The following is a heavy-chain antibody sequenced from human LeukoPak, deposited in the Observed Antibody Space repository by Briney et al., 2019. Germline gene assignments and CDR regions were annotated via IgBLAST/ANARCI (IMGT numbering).Heavy chain of an antibody. CDR3: ARGFEYSSSRTLDY. Sequence: GGSLRLSCAASGFTFSSYAMHWVRQAPGKGLEWVAVISYDGSNKYYADSVKGRFTISRDNSKNTLYLQMNSLRAEDTAVYYCARGFEYSSSRTLDYWGQGTLVTVSS. V-gene: IGHV3-30-3*01. CDR1: GFTFSSYA. D-gene: IGHD6-6*01. J-gene: IGHJ4*02. CDR2: ISYDGSNK.